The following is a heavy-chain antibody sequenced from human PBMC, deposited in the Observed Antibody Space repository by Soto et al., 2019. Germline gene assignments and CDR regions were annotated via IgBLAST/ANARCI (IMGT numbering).Heavy chain of an antibody. D-gene: IGHD3-3*01. V-gene: IGHV4-59*01. CDR3: ARGLPYDFWSGYSTEHYYYMDV. CDR2: IYYSGST. J-gene: IGHJ6*03. CDR1: GGSISSYY. Sequence: SETLSLTCTVSGGSISSYYWSWIRQPPGKGLEWIGYIYYSGSTNYNPSLKSRVTISVDTSKNQFSLKLSSVTAADTAVYYCARGLPYDFWSGYSTEHYYYMDVWGKGTTVTVSS.